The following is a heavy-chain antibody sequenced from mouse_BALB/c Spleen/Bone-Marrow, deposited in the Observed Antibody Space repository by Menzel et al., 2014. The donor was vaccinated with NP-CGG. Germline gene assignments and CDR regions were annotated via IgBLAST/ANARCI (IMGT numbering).Heavy chain of an antibody. CDR2: IHPGSGGT. CDR3: ARLRQLGLRTIDY. Sequence: QVQLQQSGAELVRPGASVKLSCKALGYTFIDYEIHWVKQTPVRGLEWIGAIHPGSGGTAYNQKFKGKATLTADKYSSTVYMELSSLTSEDSVVYYCARLRQLGLRTIDYWGQGTTLTVSS. J-gene: IGHJ2*01. CDR1: GYTFIDYE. D-gene: IGHD3-2*01. V-gene: IGHV1-15*01.